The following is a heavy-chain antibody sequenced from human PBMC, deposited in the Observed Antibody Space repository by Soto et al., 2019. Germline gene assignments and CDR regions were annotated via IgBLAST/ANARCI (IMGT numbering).Heavy chain of an antibody. Sequence: SETLSLTCTISGGSISVYYWSWIRQPPGQALEWIGYIYDSGSPYYNPSLRSRVIISADTSKNQISLKLTSATAADTAVYYCARGVGSSSPRYWGRRTLFAVSS. CDR2: IYDSGSP. CDR3: ARGVGSSSPRY. J-gene: IGHJ4*02. D-gene: IGHD1-26*01. V-gene: IGHV4-59*01. CDR1: GGSISVYY.